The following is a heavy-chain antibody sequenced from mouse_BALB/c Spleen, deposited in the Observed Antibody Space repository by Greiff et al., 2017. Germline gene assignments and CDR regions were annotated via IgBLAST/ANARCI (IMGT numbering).Heavy chain of an antibody. CDR3: ARPGYYDAMDY. CDR2: ISSGSSTI. D-gene: IGHD2-2*01. Sequence: EVMLVESGGGLVQPGGSRKLSCAASGFTFSSFGMHWVRQAPEKGLEWVAYISSGSSTIYYADTVKGRFTISRDNPKNTLFLQMTSLRSEDTAMYYCARPGYYDAMDYWGQGTSVTVSS. J-gene: IGHJ4*01. CDR1: GFTFSSFG. V-gene: IGHV5-17*02.